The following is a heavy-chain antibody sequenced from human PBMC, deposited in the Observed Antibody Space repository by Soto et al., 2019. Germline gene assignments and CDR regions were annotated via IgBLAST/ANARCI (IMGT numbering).Heavy chain of an antibody. CDR3: GGVGGVDGYNYFNY. CDR1: SGSISRYY. Sequence: PSETLSLTCTVSSGSISRYYWNWIRQPPGKGLEWIGYIYYSGSTKYNPSLQSRVTISVDTSKNQFSLKLSSVTAADTAVYFCGGVGGVDGYNYFNYWVQGTKVTVSS. V-gene: IGHV4-59*01. J-gene: IGHJ4*02. CDR2: IYYSGST. D-gene: IGHD2-8*02.